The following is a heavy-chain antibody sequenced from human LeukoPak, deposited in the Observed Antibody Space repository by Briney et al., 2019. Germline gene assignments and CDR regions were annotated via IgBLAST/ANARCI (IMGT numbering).Heavy chain of an antibody. Sequence: SETLSLTCAVYGGSFSGYYWSWIRQPPGKGLEWIGSIYYSGSTYYNPSLKSRVTISVDTSKNQFSPKLSSVTAADTAVYYCASLPLDTVGYYFDYWGQGTLVTVSS. CDR3: ASLPLDTVGYYFDY. CDR1: GGSFSGYY. J-gene: IGHJ4*02. V-gene: IGHV4-34*01. D-gene: IGHD4-17*01. CDR2: IYYSGST.